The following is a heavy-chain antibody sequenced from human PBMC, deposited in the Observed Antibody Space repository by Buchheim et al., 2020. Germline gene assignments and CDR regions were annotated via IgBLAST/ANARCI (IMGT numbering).Heavy chain of an antibody. V-gene: IGHV3-74*03. CDR3: ARGGYYTFDY. D-gene: IGHD3-3*01. CDR2: INGDGSSI. Sequence: EVQLVESGGGLVQPGGSLRLSCAASGFTFNTHWMHWVRQVPGKGLLWVSEINGDGSSITYADSVKGRFTISRDYSKSTLYLEIHSLRAECTAVYYCARGGYYTFDYWGQGTL. CDR1: GFTFNTHW. J-gene: IGHJ4*02.